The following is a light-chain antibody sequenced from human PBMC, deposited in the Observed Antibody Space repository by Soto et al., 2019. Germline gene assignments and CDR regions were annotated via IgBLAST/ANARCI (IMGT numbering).Light chain of an antibody. Sequence: QSVLTQPPSVSGAPGQRVTISCTGSSSKIGAGYDVHWYQQLPGTAPKLLIYGNSNRPSGVPDRFSGSKSGTSASLAITGLQAEDEADYYCQSYDSSLSAHYVFGTGTKVTV. V-gene: IGLV1-40*01. CDR1: SSKIGAGYD. CDR2: GNS. J-gene: IGLJ1*01. CDR3: QSYDSSLSAHYV.